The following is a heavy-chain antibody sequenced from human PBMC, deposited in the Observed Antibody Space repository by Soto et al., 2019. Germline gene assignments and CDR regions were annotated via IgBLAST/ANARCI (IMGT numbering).Heavy chain of an antibody. Sequence: SETLSLTCTVSGASLSSCSYYWSWIRQPPGKGLEWIGDFYLTGATNYNPSLKSRVTISVDTSKNQFSLRLTSVTAADTAVYYCARDRPHLHETTGRIDSWGQGMLVTVSS. CDR1: GASLSSCSYY. J-gene: IGHJ4*02. CDR2: FYLTGAT. D-gene: IGHD1-7*01. CDR3: ARDRPHLHETTGRIDS. V-gene: IGHV4-39*02.